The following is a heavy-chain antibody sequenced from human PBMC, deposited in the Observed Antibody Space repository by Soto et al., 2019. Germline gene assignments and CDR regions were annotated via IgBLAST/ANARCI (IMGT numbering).Heavy chain of an antibody. CDR1: GGSTNSRSDY. D-gene: IGHD3-16*01. CDR2: VYYSGST. CDR3: ARQPLCSGYGERGRYSHY. J-gene: IGHJ4*02. Sequence: PSETLSLTCTVSGGSTNSRSDYWGWIRQPPGKGLEWIGSVYYSGSTYDNPSLQSRVTISVDTSRNQFSLKLISVTAADTAVYFCARQPLCSGYGERGRYSHYRGQATL. V-gene: IGHV4-39*01.